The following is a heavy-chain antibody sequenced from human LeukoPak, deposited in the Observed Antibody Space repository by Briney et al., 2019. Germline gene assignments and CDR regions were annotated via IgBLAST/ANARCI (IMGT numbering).Heavy chain of an antibody. CDR3: AREITVTGRAHY. Sequence: ASVKVSCKASGYTFTSYDVNWVRQAPGQGLEWMGWINPNSGGTNYAQKFQGRVTMTRDTSISTAYMELSRLRSDDTAVYYCAREITVTGRAHYWGQGTLVTVSS. J-gene: IGHJ4*02. D-gene: IGHD4-11*01. V-gene: IGHV1-2*02. CDR2: INPNSGGT. CDR1: GYTFTSYD.